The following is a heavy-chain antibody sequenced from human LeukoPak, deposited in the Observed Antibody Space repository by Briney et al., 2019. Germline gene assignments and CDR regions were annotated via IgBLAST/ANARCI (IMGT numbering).Heavy chain of an antibody. CDR3: ARERSADDYGVYYYYGMDV. D-gene: IGHD4-17*01. V-gene: IGHV1-69*04. CDR1: GGTFSSYA. Sequence: SVKVSCKASGGTFSSYAISWVRQAPGQGLEWMGRTIPILGIANYAQKFQGRVTITADKSTSTAYMELSSLRSEDTAVYYCARERSADDYGVYYYYGMDVWGQGTTVTVSS. CDR2: TIPILGIA. J-gene: IGHJ6*02.